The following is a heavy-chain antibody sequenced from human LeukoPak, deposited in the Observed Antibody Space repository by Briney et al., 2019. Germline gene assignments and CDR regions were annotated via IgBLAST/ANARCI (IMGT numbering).Heavy chain of an antibody. CDR2: LYSGSST. CDR3: ARVGDHYHWYLDL. Sequence: GGSLRLSCAASGCSISTNYMNWVRQAPGKGLEWVSILYSGSSTYYTDSVKGGFTISRDNSRNTLYLHMTNLRAEDTAVYYCARVGDHYHWYLDLWGRGSLLTVSS. J-gene: IGHJ2*01. CDR1: GCSISTNY. V-gene: IGHV3-53*01. D-gene: IGHD3-10*01.